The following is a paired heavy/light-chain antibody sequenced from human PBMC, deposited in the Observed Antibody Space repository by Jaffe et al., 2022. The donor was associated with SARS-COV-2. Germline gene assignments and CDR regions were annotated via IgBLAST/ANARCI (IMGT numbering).Heavy chain of an antibody. V-gene: IGHV7-4-1*02. D-gene: IGHD3-9*01. CDR3: AREWWGYDVLTGDNWFDP. CDR2: INTNTGNP. CDR1: GFPFTSYA. J-gene: IGHJ5*02. Sequence: QVQLVQSGSELKKSGASVKVSCKASGFPFTSYAIHWVRQAPGQGLEWMGWINTNTGNPTYAQAFTGRFVFSLDTSASTAYLQISSLKAEDTAVYYCAREWWGYDVLTGDNWFDPWGQGTLVIVSS.
Light chain of an antibody. J-gene: IGLJ3*02. CDR2: RNN. CDR3: AAWDDSLGAWV. CDR1: SSNIGSNY. Sequence: QSVLTQPPSASGTPGQRVTISCSGSSSNIGSNYVYWYHQLPGTAPKLLIYRNNQRPSGVPDRFSASKSGTSASLAISGLRSEDEADYYCAAWDDSLGAWVFGGGTKLTVL. V-gene: IGLV1-47*01.